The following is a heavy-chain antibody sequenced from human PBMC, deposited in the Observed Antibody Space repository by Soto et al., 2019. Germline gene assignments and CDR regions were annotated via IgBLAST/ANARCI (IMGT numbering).Heavy chain of an antibody. D-gene: IGHD1-1*01. V-gene: IGHV4-59*01. CDR3: ASFRAPRTMGLDY. Sequence: SETLSLTCTVSGGSISSYYWSWIRQPPGKGLEWIGYVYYSGSTNYNPSLKSRVTISVDTSKNQFSLKLSSVTAADTAVYYCASFRAPRTMGLDYWGQGTLVPVSS. CDR2: VYYSGST. CDR1: GGSISSYY. J-gene: IGHJ4*02.